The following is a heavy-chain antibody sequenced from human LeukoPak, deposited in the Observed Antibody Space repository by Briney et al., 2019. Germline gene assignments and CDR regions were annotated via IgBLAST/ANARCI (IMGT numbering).Heavy chain of an antibody. V-gene: IGHV4-34*01. CDR2: INHSGST. CDR1: GGSFSGYY. D-gene: IGHD5-18*01. J-gene: IGHJ4*02. CDR3: AGTYSYGPFDY. Sequence: SETLSLTCAVYGGSFSGYYWSWIRQPPGKGLEWIGEINHSGSTYYNPSLKSRVTISVGTSKNQFSLKLSSVTAADTAVYYCAGTYSYGPFDYWGQGTLVTVSS.